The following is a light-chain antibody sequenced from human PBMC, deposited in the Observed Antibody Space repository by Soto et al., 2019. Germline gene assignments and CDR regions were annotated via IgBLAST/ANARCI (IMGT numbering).Light chain of an antibody. CDR1: SNDVGTYNL. CDR3: CSYAGSSTYV. CDR2: END. J-gene: IGLJ1*01. Sequence: QSALTQPASVSGSPGQSITISCTGTSNDVGTYNLVSWYQQRPGKGPTLVIFENDQRPSGVSFRFSGSKSGNTASLTISGLQAEDEADHYCCSYAGSSTYVFGTGTKLTVL. V-gene: IGLV2-23*01.